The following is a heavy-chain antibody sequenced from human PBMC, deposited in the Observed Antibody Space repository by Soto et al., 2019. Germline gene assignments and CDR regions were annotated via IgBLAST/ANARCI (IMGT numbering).Heavy chain of an antibody. Sequence: EGSLRLSCEVVGFTFSRYSMNWVRQAPGKGLEWVSFISGDSETIYYADSVKGRFTISRDNAKNSLYLQMNSLRAEDTAVYYCASYGSGSYSFSHWGQGSLVTVSS. CDR1: GFTFSRYS. CDR2: ISGDSETI. V-gene: IGHV3-48*01. J-gene: IGHJ4*02. CDR3: ASYGSGSYSFSH. D-gene: IGHD3-10*01.